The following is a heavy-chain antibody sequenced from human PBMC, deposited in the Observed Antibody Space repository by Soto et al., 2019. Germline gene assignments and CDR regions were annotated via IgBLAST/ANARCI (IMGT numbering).Heavy chain of an antibody. D-gene: IGHD6-19*01. CDR1: GFTFSSYA. V-gene: IGHV3-30-3*01. CDR2: ISYDGSNK. CDR3: ARGTAVAGRPEKKRDDAFDI. Sequence: GGSLRLSCAASGFTFSSYAMHWVRQAPGKGLEWVAVISYDGSNKYYADSVKGRFTISRDNSKNTLYLQMNSLRAEDTAVYYCARGTAVAGRPEKKRDDAFDIWGQGTMVTVSS. J-gene: IGHJ3*02.